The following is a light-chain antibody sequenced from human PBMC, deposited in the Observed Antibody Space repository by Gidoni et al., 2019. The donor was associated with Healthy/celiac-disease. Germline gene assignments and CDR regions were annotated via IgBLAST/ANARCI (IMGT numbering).Light chain of an antibody. CDR2: GNS. J-gene: IGLJ2*01. V-gene: IGLV1-40*01. CDR3: QSYDSSLSAPVV. CDR1: SSNIGAGYD. Sequence: QSVLTQPPSVSGAQGQRVTISCTGSSSNIGAGYDVHWYQQLPGTAPKLLIYGNSNRPSGVPDRFSGSKSGPSASLAITGLQAEDEADYYCQSYDSSLSAPVVFGGGTKLTVL.